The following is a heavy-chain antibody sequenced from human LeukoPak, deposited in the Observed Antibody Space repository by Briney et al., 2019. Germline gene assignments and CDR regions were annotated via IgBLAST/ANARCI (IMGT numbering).Heavy chain of an antibody. V-gene: IGHV3-74*01. J-gene: IGHJ4*02. CDR2: INSDGTT. CDR1: GFTFSSYA. Sequence: GGSLRLSCAASGFTFSSYAMSWVRQAPGKGLEWVSRINSDGTTIYADSVKGRFTISRDNAKNTLYLQMNSLRAEDTAVYYCARSMSGSFDYWGQGTLVTVSS. CDR3: ARSMSGSFDY. D-gene: IGHD1-26*01.